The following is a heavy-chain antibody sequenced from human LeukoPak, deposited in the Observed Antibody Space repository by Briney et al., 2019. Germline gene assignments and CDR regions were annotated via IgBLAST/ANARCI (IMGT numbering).Heavy chain of an antibody. CDR1: GFTVSSNY. D-gene: IGHD6-13*01. CDR3: ARDAVRGQQLVGYFDY. V-gene: IGHV3-53*01. CDR2: IYSGGST. Sequence: GGSLRLPCAASGFTVSSNYMSWVRQAPGKGLEWVSVIYSGGSTYYADSVKGRFTISRDNSKNTLYLQMNSLRAEDTAVYYCARDAVRGQQLVGYFDYWGQGTLVTVSS. J-gene: IGHJ4*02.